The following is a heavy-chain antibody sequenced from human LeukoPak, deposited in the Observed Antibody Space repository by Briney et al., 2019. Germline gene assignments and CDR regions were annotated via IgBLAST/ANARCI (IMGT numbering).Heavy chain of an antibody. CDR1: GFTLREYS. Sequence: GGCLRPSCSASGFTLREYSMDSVRQTPRKGLENVSAIRSKGGGTNYADSVKGRFTIPREHPKNTLPLHMNILRLENPPVFYCVRVGVNDSDYWGQGTLVTVPS. J-gene: IGHJ4*02. CDR3: VRVGVNDSDY. D-gene: IGHD1-26*01. V-gene: IGHV3-64D*08. CDR2: IRSKGGGT.